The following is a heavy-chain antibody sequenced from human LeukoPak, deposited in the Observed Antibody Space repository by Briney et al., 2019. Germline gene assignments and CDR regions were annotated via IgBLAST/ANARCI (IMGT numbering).Heavy chain of an antibody. CDR2: IRYDGSNK. J-gene: IGHJ4*02. V-gene: IGHV3-30*02. CDR3: AKGTEAAAGVAFWDY. Sequence: GGSLRLSCAASGFTFSSYGMHWVRQAPGKGLEWVAFIRYDGSNKYCADSVKGRFTISRDNSKNTLYLQMNSLRAEDTAVYYCAKGTEAAAGVAFWDYWGQGTLVTVSS. D-gene: IGHD6-13*01. CDR1: GFTFSSYG.